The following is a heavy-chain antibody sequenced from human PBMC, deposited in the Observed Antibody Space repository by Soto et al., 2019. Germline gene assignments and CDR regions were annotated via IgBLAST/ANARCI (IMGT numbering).Heavy chain of an antibody. V-gene: IGHV6-1*01. CDR1: GDSVSSNNAA. CDR3: AGSGPGGYIDY. CDR2: PYYRSKWHS. Sequence: SQTLSLTCDNPGDSVSSNNAACNLTRQYQSRGPEWLGRPYYRSKWHSGYAVSMRSRIRISPDTFKIPFSLQLDSDTPDDTAVYYRAGSGPGGYIDYWGRGTLVTVSS. J-gene: IGHJ4*02. D-gene: IGHD3-22*01.